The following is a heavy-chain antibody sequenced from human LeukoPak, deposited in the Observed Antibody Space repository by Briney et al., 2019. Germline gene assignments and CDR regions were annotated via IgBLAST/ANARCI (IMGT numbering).Heavy chain of an antibody. CDR3: AKDVRVGGGGMDV. CDR2: ISSSGVNP. J-gene: IGHJ6*02. Sequence: GGSLRLSCAASGFTFSTYAMTWVRQAPGKGLEWASLISSSGVNPYYADSVKGRFTISRDNSRNTLSLQMNSLRDEDTAVYYCAKDVRVGGGGMDVWGQGTPITVSS. V-gene: IGHV3-23*01. D-gene: IGHD1-26*01. CDR1: GFTFSTYA.